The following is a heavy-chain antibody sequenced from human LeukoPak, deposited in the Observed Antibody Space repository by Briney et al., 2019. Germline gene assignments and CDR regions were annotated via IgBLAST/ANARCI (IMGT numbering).Heavy chain of an antibody. V-gene: IGHV3-20*04. Sequence: PGGLLRLSCAASGFIFDDYGMSWVRQVPGKGLEWVAGFNWNGGNTGYADSVEGRFTISRDNAKSSLYLQMNSLRAEDTALYYCARASSGWYGTFDYWGQGTLVTVSS. CDR3: ARASSGWYGTFDY. J-gene: IGHJ4*02. D-gene: IGHD6-19*01. CDR2: FNWNGGNT. CDR1: GFIFDDYG.